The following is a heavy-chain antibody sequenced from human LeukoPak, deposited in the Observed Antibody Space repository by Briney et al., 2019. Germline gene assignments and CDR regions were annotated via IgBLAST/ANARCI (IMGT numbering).Heavy chain of an antibody. D-gene: IGHD1-26*01. J-gene: IGHJ4*02. CDR3: ARGGVGIPFDY. Sequence: PGGSLRLSCAASGFTVISNYMSWVRQAPGKGLEWVSVINSGGSTYYADSVKGRFTISRDNSKNTLYLQMNSLRAEDTAVYYCARGGVGIPFDYWGQGTLVTDSS. CDR2: INSGGST. V-gene: IGHV3-66*01. CDR1: GFTVISNY.